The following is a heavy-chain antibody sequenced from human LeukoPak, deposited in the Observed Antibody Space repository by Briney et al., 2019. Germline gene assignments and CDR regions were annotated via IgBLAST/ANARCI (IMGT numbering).Heavy chain of an antibody. CDR1: GFTFSSYG. CDR3: ARDLAYQLLSSGMDV. V-gene: IGHV3-33*01. Sequence: GGSLRLSCPASGFTFSSYGMHWVRQAPGKGLEWVAVIWYDGSNKYYADSVKGRFTISRDNSKNTLYLQMNSLRAEDTAVYYCARDLAYQLLSSGMDVWGQGTTVTVSS. CDR2: IWYDGSNK. J-gene: IGHJ6*02. D-gene: IGHD2-2*01.